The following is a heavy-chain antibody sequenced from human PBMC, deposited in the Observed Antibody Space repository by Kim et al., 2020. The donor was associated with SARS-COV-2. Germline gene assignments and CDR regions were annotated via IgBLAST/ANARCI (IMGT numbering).Heavy chain of an antibody. V-gene: IGHV3-23*01. Sequence: GGSLRLSCVASGFTFSNYAMNWVRQAPGKGLEWVSGISATGGTTYYADSVKGRFTISRDNSKNALYLQMNSLRAEDTAVYYCAKDRREYGTTYFDYWVQGTLVTVSS. CDR1: GFTFSNYA. CDR3: AKDRREYGTTYFDY. J-gene: IGHJ4*02. CDR2: ISATGGTT. D-gene: IGHD1-1*01.